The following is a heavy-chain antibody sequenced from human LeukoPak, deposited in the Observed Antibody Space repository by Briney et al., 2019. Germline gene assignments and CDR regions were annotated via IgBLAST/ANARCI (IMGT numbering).Heavy chain of an antibody. CDR1: GGSISSSSYY. V-gene: IGHV4-39*07. CDR2: IYYSGST. D-gene: IGHD6-13*01. CDR3: ARAGIAAAPRFDP. Sequence: SETLSLTCTVSGGSISSSSYYWGWIRQPPGKGLEWIGSIYYSGSTYYNPSLKSRVTISVDTSKNQFSLKLSSVTAADTAVYYCARAGIAAAPRFDPWGQGTLVTVSS. J-gene: IGHJ5*02.